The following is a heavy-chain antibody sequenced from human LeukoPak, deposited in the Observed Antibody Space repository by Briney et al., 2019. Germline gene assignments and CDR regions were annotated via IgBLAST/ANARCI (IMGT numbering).Heavy chain of an antibody. D-gene: IGHD1-1*01. Sequence: SETLSLTCTVSGGSISSGGYYWSWIRQHPGKGLEWIGYIYYSGSTYYNPSLKSRVTISVDTSKNQFSLRLSSVTAADTAVYYCARGRAPQRMRGDAFDIWGQGTMVTVSS. V-gene: IGHV4-31*03. CDR3: ARGRAPQRMRGDAFDI. CDR1: GGSISSGGYY. J-gene: IGHJ3*02. CDR2: IYYSGST.